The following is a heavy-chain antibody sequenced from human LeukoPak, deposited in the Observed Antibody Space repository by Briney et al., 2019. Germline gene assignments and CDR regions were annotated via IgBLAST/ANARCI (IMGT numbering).Heavy chain of an antibody. J-gene: IGHJ3*02. V-gene: IGHV1-3*01. D-gene: IGHD1-14*01. CDR1: GYTFTSYA. CDR2: INAGNGNT. Sequence: ASVKVSCKASGYTFTSYAIHWVRQAPGQRPEWMGWINAGNGNTKYSQKFQGRDTITRDTSASTAYMELSSLRSEDTAVYYCAKAFGSRKAFDIWGQGTMVTVSS. CDR3: AKAFGSRKAFDI.